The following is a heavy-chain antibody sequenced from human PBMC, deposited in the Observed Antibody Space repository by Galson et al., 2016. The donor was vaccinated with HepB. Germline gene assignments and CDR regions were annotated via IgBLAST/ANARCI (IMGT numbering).Heavy chain of an antibody. D-gene: IGHD3-3*01. Sequence: SLRLSCAASGFTFSTYWMHWVRKAPGKGLEWVANINQDGSQKYYVDSVKGRFTISRDNAKNSLYLQMNSLTTDDTDVYYCANFNVNPWGKGTLVTVSS. CDR3: ANFNVNP. CDR2: INQDGSQK. V-gene: IGHV3-7*03. J-gene: IGHJ5*02. CDR1: GFTFSTYW.